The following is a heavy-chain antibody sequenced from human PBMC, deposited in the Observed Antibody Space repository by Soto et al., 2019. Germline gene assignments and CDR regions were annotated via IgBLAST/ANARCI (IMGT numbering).Heavy chain of an antibody. CDR3: ARSAVRGAVAGDGGVSYFDY. CDR2: IIPIFGTA. CDR1: GGTFSSYA. Sequence: QVQLVQSGAEVKKPGSSVKVSCKASGGTFSSYAISWVRQAPGQGLEWMGGIIPIFGTANYAQKFQGRVTITADKSTSTAYMELSSLRAEDTAVYYCARSAVRGAVAGDGGVSYFDYWGQGTLVTVSS. D-gene: IGHD6-19*01. J-gene: IGHJ4*02. V-gene: IGHV1-69*06.